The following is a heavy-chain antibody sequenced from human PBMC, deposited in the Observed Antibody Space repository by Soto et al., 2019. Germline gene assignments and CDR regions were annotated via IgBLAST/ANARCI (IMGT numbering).Heavy chain of an antibody. V-gene: IGHV4-31*03. CDR3: ARGAYSGYDPYYFDY. CDR2: IYYTGST. Sequence: NPSETLSLTCTVSGGSISGSGTYYWNWIRQHPGKGLEWIGYIYYTGSTHYNPSFESRLTISVDTSKNQFALRLSSVTAADTAVYYCARGAYSGYDPYYFDYWGQGTLVTVSS. D-gene: IGHD5-12*01. CDR1: GGSISGSGTYY. J-gene: IGHJ4*02.